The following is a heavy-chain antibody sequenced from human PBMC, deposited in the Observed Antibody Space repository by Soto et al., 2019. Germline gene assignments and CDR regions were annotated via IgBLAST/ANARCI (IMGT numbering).Heavy chain of an antibody. CDR1: GFTFSSYW. V-gene: IGHV3-74*01. J-gene: IGHJ4*02. CDR3: ARVPSLDFPIDY. CDR2: INSDGSST. Sequence: PGGSLRLSCAASGFTFSSYWMHWVRQAPGKGLVWVSRINSDGSSTSYADSVKGRFTISRDNAKNTLYLQMNSLRAEDTAVYYCARVPSLDFPIDYWGQGTLVTVSS.